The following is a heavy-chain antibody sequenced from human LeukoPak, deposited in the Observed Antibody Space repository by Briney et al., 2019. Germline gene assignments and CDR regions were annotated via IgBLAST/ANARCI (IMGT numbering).Heavy chain of an antibody. CDR1: GRSFSGYY. Sequence: SETLSLTCAVYGRSFSGYYCSWIHQPPGKGLEWNGEIKHSGSTNYNPSLKSRLTLSVDTYKHQFSLKLRSVTAADTAVYYCARGSLRRYAIRVYYYGMDVWGEGTTVSVSS. J-gene: IGHJ6*02. D-gene: IGHD2-8*01. CDR3: ARGSLRRYAIRVYYYGMDV. CDR2: IKHSGST. V-gene: IGHV4-34*01.